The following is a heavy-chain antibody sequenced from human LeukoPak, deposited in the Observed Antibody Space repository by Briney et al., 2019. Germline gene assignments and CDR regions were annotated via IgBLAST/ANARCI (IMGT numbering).Heavy chain of an antibody. V-gene: IGHV3-23*01. CDR1: GFTFSSYG. CDR2: ISGSGGST. Sequence: PGGSLRLSCAASGFTFSSYGMSWARQAPGKGLEWVSAISGSGGSTYYADSVKGRFTISRDNAKNSLYLQMNSLRAEDTAVYYCARDVEQELRYFDWLSPRNYYFDYWGQGTLVTVSS. J-gene: IGHJ4*02. CDR3: ARDVEQELRYFDWLSPRNYYFDY. D-gene: IGHD3-9*01.